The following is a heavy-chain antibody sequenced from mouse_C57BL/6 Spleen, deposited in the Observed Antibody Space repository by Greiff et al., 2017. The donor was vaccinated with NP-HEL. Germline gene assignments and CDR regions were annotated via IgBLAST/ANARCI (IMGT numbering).Heavy chain of an antibody. D-gene: IGHD3-1*01. Sequence: QVQLQQSGPELVKPGASVKISCKASGYAFSSSWMNWVKQRPGKGLEWIGRIYPGDGDTNYNGKFKGKATLTADKSSSTAYMQLSSLTSEDSAVYFCARSGDVMDYWGQGTLVTVSS. CDR3: ARSGDVMDY. CDR1: GYAFSSSW. CDR2: IYPGDGDT. V-gene: IGHV1-82*01. J-gene: IGHJ4*01.